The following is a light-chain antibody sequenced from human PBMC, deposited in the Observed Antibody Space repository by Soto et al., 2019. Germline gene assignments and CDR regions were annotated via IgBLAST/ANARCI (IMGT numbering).Light chain of an antibody. CDR2: EVS. CDR3: MQSLELPRT. J-gene: IGKJ1*01. CDR1: QSLLHSDGKTY. V-gene: IGKV2D-29*01. Sequence: DIVMTQTPISLSVTPGQPTSISCKSSQSLLHSDGKTYLSWYLQKPGQPPQLLISEVSNRFYGVPDRFSGSGSGTDFTLKISRVEADDVGGYYFMQSLELPRTFGQGTKVEIK.